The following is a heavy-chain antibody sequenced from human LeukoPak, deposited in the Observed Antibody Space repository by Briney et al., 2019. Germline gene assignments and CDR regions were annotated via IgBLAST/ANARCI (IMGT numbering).Heavy chain of an antibody. CDR2: ISGSIHYI. V-gene: IGHV3-21*01. Sequence: GGSLRLSCAASGFTFSSYWMSWVRQAPGKGLEWVSSISGSIHYIYYADSVKGRFAISRDNAKNSLYLQMNSLRAEDTAVYYCARDREVRNSWGIGPRFMNNWFDPWGRGTLVTVSS. CDR3: ARDREVRNSWGIGPRFMNNWFDP. CDR1: GFTFSSYW. D-gene: IGHD3-16*01. J-gene: IGHJ5*02.